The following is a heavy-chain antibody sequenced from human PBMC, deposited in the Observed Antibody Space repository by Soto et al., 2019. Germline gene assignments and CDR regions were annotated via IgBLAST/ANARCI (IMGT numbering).Heavy chain of an antibody. CDR3: DRGGYSGYDLTFDH. CDR1: GASISSGNHS. Sequence: PSETLSLTCAVSGASISSGNHSWSWIRQPPGKGLEWIGYIYHSGSTYYNPSLKRRVTISVDRSKNQFSLNLNSVTAADTAVYYCDRGGYSGYDLTFDHWGQGTLVNVSS. J-gene: IGHJ4*02. D-gene: IGHD5-12*01. CDR2: IYHSGST. V-gene: IGHV4-30-2*01.